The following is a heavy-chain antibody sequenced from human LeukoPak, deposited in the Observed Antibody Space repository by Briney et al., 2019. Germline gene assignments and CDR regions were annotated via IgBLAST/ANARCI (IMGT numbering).Heavy chain of an antibody. CDR2: INHSGST. J-gene: IGHJ5*02. V-gene: IGHV4-34*01. CDR3: ARHSRVTMARGKWFDP. D-gene: IGHD3-10*01. CDR1: GGSFSGYY. Sequence: SETLSLTCAVYGGSFSGYYWSWIRQPPGKGLEWIGEINHSGSTNYNPSLKSRVTISVDTSKNQFSLKLSSVTAADTAVYYCARHSRVTMARGKWFDPWGQGTLVTVSS.